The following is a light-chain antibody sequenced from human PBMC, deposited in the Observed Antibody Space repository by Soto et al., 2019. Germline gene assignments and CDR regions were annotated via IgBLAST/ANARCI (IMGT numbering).Light chain of an antibody. CDR1: LNVNSY. J-gene: IGKJ4*01. CDR3: QQYNSWPLT. V-gene: IGKV3-15*01. Sequence: QSQDTLASSPCERASISAMASLNVNSYLAWYQQKPGQAPRLLIYGASTRATGIPARFSGSGSGTQFTLTVCGLQSEDFAVYSCQQYNSWPLTFGGGTKVDI. CDR2: GAS.